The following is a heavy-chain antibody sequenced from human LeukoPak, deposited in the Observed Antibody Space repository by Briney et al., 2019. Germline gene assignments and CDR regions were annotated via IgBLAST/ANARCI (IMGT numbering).Heavy chain of an antibody. CDR1: GYSFTSYW. Sequence: GESLKISCKGSGYSFTSYWIGWVRQMPGKGLEWMGIVYPGDSDTRYSPSFQGQVTISADKSISTAYLQWSSLKASDTAMYYCARLCQVTNRNNRDIVVAPAARVHFGFDPWGQGTLVTVSS. D-gene: IGHD2-2*01. J-gene: IGHJ5*02. CDR3: ARLCQVTNRNNRDIVVAPAARVHFGFDP. V-gene: IGHV5-51*01. CDR2: VYPGDSDT.